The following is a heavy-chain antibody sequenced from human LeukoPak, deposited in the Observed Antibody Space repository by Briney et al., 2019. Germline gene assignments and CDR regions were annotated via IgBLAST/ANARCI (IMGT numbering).Heavy chain of an antibody. CDR2: ISYDGSNK. Sequence: GGSLRLSCAASGFTFSSYAMHWVRQAPGKGLEWVAVISYDGSNKYYADSVKGRFTISRDNSKNTLYLQMNSLRAEDTAVYYCARGFYYDHLGRGFDYWGQGTLVTVSS. D-gene: IGHD3-22*01. CDR3: ARGFYYDHLGRGFDY. V-gene: IGHV3-30-3*01. CDR1: GFTFSSYA. J-gene: IGHJ4*02.